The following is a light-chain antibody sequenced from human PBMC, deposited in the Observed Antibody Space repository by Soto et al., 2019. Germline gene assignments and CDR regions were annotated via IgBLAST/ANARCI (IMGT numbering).Light chain of an antibody. CDR2: DAS. J-gene: IGKJ2*03. CDR3: QQRYITLYS. V-gene: IGKV1-39*01. Sequence: DIQMTQSPSSLSASVGDRVTITCRASQSISNHLNWYQQKPGKAPKLLINDASSLQSGVPSRFSGSGPGTDFTLTITSLQPEDFATYHCQQRYITLYSFGQGTSLEIK. CDR1: QSISNH.